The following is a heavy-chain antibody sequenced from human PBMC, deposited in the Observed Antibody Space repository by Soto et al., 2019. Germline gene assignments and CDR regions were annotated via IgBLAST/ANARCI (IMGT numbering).Heavy chain of an antibody. D-gene: IGHD3-3*01. V-gene: IGHV3-53*01. CDR1: GFTVSSNY. CDR2: IYSGGST. Sequence: GGSLRLSCAASGFTVSSNYMSWVRQAPGKGLEWVSVIYSGGSTYYADSVKGRFTISRDNSKNTLYLQMNSLRAEDTAVYYCARGLVGGIRFLEWFYGMDVWGQGTTVTVSS. CDR3: ARGLVGGIRFLEWFYGMDV. J-gene: IGHJ6*02.